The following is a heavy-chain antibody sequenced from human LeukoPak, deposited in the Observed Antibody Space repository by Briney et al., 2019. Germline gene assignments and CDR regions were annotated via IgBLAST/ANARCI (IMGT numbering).Heavy chain of an antibody. CDR2: VKEDGSEK. D-gene: IGHD3-16*01. Sequence: GGSLRLSCAASGFTFSNYWLNWVRQAPGKGLEWVANVKEDGSEKYYVDSVKGRFTISRGNAKNSLFLQMNSLRAEDTAVYYCARTLRGGGALDYWGQGTLVTVSS. CDR3: ARTLRGGGALDY. V-gene: IGHV3-7*03. J-gene: IGHJ4*02. CDR1: GFTFSNYW.